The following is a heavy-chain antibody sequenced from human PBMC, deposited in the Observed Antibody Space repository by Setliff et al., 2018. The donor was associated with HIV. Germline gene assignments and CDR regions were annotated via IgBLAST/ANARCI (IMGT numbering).Heavy chain of an antibody. Sequence: GASVKVSCKASGGTVSRLTFGWVRQVPGQGLEWMGGLIAMYGTANYAQKFQGRVTMTADDSTNTAYMELISLRSEDTAMYFCASCEGIQKWPFDYWGQGTLVTVSS. CDR1: GGTVSRLT. J-gene: IGHJ4*02. V-gene: IGHV1-69*13. D-gene: IGHD6-13*01. CDR3: ASCEGIQKWPFDY. CDR2: LIAMYGTA.